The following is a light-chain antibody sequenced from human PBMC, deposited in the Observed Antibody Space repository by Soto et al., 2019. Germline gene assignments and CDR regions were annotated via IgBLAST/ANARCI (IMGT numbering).Light chain of an antibody. CDR2: AAS. J-gene: IGKJ5*01. Sequence: DIHLTQSPSSVSASVVDRVTITFRASQDLSSWLAWYQQKPGKAPKLLISAASSLQSGVPSRFSGSGSGTDFTLTIRSLQPEDFATYYCQQPISFPITFGQGTRLEIK. CDR1: QDLSSW. CDR3: QQPISFPIT. V-gene: IGKV1D-12*01.